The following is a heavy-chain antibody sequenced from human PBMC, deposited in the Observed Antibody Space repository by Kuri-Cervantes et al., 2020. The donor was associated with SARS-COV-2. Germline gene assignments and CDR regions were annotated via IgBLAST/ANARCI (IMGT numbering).Heavy chain of an antibody. CDR2: IRSKANSYAT. D-gene: IGHD5-18*01. V-gene: IGHV3-73*01. Sequence: LSLTCAASGFTFSGSAMHWVRQASGKGLEWVGRIRSKANSYATAYAASVKGRFTISRDDSKNTAYLQMNSLKTEDTAVYYCTRSIPGYSYGYGYWGQGTLVTVSS. J-gene: IGHJ4*02. CDR1: GFTFSGSA. CDR3: TRSIPGYSYGYGY.